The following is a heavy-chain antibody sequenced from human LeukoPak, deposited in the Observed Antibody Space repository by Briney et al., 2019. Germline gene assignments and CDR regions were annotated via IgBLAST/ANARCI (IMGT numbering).Heavy chain of an antibody. CDR1: GFTFSSYE. Sequence: GGSLRLSCAASGFTFSSYEMNWVRQAPGKGLEWVSYISSSGSTIYYADSVKGRFTISRDNAKNSRYLQMNSLRAEDTAVYYCARVLPSQYYFDYWGQGTLVTVSS. D-gene: IGHD3-10*01. CDR3: ARVLPSQYYFDY. CDR2: ISSSGSTI. J-gene: IGHJ4*02. V-gene: IGHV3-48*03.